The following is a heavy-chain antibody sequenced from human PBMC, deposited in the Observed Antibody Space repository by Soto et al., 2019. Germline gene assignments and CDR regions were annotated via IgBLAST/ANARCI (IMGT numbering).Heavy chain of an antibody. CDR1: GGSISSYY. Sequence: QVQLQESGPGLVKPSETLSLTCTVSGGSISSYYWSWIRQPPGKGLEWIGYIYYSGSTNYNPSLKSRVPISVDTSKNQFSLKLSSVTAADPAVYYCARHHSSSWSYFDYWGQGTLVTVSS. J-gene: IGHJ4*02. CDR2: IYYSGST. CDR3: ARHHSSSWSYFDY. V-gene: IGHV4-59*08. D-gene: IGHD6-13*01.